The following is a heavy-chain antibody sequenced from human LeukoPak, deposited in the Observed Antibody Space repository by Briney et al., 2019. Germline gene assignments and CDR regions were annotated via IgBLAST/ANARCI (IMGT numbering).Heavy chain of an antibody. V-gene: IGHV4-39*07. J-gene: IGHJ4*02. CDR1: GGSISSSSYY. CDR2: IYYSGST. Sequence: SETLSLTCTVSGGSISSSSYYWGWIRQPPGKGLEWIGSIYYSGSTYYNPSLKSRVTISVDTSKNQFSLKLSSVTAADTAVYYCARDRAIPHYGDYLSHFDYWGQGTLVTVSS. D-gene: IGHD4-17*01. CDR3: ARDRAIPHYGDYLSHFDY.